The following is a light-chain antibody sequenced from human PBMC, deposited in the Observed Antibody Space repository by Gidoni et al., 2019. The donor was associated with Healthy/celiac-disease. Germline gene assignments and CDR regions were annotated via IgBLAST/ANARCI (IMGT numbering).Light chain of an antibody. Sequence: DIQMTQSPSSLSASVGDRVTIPCRASQSISSYLNWYQQKPGKAPKLLIYAASSLQSGVPSRFSGSGSGTDFTLTISSLQPEDFATYYCQQSYSTSITFXQXTRLEIK. CDR3: QQSYSTSIT. V-gene: IGKV1-39*01. CDR2: AAS. CDR1: QSISSY. J-gene: IGKJ5*01.